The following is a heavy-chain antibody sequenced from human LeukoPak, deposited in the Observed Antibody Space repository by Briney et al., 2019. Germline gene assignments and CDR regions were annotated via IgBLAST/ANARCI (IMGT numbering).Heavy chain of an antibody. Sequence: SETLSLTCTVSGGSFSSYYWTWIRQPPGKGLGWIGYIDHSGSTNYNPSLKSRVSISSDTSKNQFSLELSSVTAADTAVYYCARQIAARYFDYWGQGTLVTVSS. J-gene: IGHJ4*02. CDR2: IDHSGST. V-gene: IGHV4-59*01. CDR3: ARQIAARYFDY. CDR1: GGSFSSYY. D-gene: IGHD6-6*01.